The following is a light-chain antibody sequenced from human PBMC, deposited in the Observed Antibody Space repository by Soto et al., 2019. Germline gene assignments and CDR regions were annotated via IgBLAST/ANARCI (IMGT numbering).Light chain of an antibody. CDR2: RNN. CDR1: SSNIGSNY. V-gene: IGLV1-47*01. Sequence: QSVLTQPPSASGTPGQRVTISCSGSSSNIGSNYVYWYQQLPVTAPKLLIYRNNQRPSGVPDRFSGSKSGTSASLAISGLRSEDEAEYYCAAWDDSLSGWVFGGGTKLTVL. J-gene: IGLJ3*02. CDR3: AAWDDSLSGWV.